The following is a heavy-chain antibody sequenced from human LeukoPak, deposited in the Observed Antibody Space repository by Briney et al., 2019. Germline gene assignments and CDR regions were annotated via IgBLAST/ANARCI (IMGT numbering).Heavy chain of an antibody. Sequence: PGGSLRLSCAASGFTFSSKWMSWVRQAPGKGLEWVANIKHDGSEKYYVDSVKGRFTISRDNAKNSLYLQMNSLRAEDTAVYYCAKCGYDSSEGWFDPWGQGTLVTVSS. D-gene: IGHD3-22*01. V-gene: IGHV3-7*03. CDR3: AKCGYDSSEGWFDP. J-gene: IGHJ5*02. CDR2: IKHDGSEK. CDR1: GFTFSSKW.